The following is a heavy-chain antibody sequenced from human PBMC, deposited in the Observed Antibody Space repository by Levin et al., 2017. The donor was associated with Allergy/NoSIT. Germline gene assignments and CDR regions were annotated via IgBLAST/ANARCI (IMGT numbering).Heavy chain of an antibody. CDR2: INADGSSI. CDR1: GINFINDW. V-gene: IGHV3-74*01. D-gene: IGHD5-24*01. CDR3: ARDLPGWVRFDL. J-gene: IGHJ5*02. Sequence: QSGGSLRLSCVASGINFINDWIHWVRQAPGKGLVWVSRINADGSSIVYVDSVKGRFTISRDNAKNTVYLQMNSLRVEDTAVYYCARDLPGWVRFDLWAREPWSLSRQ.